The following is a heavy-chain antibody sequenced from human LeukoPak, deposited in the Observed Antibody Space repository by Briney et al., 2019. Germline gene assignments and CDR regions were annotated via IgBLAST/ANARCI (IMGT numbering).Heavy chain of an antibody. CDR2: IRYDGSHK. Sequence: GGSLRLSCAASGFTFSAHDMHWVRQAPGKGLEWVTFIRYDGSHKYYVDSVRGRFTISRDNSKNTVSLQMNSLRAEDTAVYYCAKSSGSGFDHWGQGTLVTVSS. V-gene: IGHV3-30*02. D-gene: IGHD1-26*01. CDR1: GFTFSAHD. J-gene: IGHJ4*02. CDR3: AKSSGSGFDH.